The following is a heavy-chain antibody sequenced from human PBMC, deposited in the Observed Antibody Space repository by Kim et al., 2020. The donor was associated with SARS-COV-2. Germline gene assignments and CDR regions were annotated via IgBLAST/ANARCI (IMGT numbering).Heavy chain of an antibody. D-gene: IGHD1-26*01. Sequence: NPSLKSRVTISVDTSKNQFSLKLSSVTAADTAVYYCARVVEVGATKSFDPWGQGTLVTVSS. CDR3: ARVVEVGATKSFDP. J-gene: IGHJ5*02. V-gene: IGHV4-39*07.